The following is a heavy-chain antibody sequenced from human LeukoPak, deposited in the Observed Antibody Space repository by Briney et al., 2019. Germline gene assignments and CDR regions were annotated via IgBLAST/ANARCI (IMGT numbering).Heavy chain of an antibody. CDR1: GYSFTSYYW. CDR3: ARRSSTSFDAFDI. CDR2: IYPGDSDT. V-gene: IGHV5-51*01. J-gene: IGHJ3*02. D-gene: IGHD2-2*01. Sequence: GESLKISCKGSGYSFTSYYWIGWARQMPGKGLEWMGIIYPGDSDTRYSPSFQGQVTISADKSINNAYLQWSSLKASDTAMYYCARRSSTSFDAFDIWGQGTMVTVSS.